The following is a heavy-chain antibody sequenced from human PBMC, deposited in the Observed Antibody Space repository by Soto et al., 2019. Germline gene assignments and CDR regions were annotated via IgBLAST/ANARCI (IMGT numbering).Heavy chain of an antibody. CDR1: GYTFTGYY. J-gene: IGHJ4*02. Sequence: ASVKVSCKASGYTFTGYYMHWVRQAPGQGLEWMGWINPNSGGTNYAQKFQGWVTMTRDTSISTAYMELSRLRSDDTAVYYCARGGVLILYFDWLQEYYFYYWAQGTLVSVSS. CDR2: INPNSGGT. CDR3: ARGGVLILYFDWLQEYYFYY. D-gene: IGHD3-9*01. V-gene: IGHV1-2*04.